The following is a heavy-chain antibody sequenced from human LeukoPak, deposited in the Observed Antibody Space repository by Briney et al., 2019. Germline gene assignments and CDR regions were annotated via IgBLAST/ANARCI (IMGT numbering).Heavy chain of an antibody. CDR1: GGSISTYY. CDR2: IYYNGNS. D-gene: IGHD2/OR15-2a*01. V-gene: IGHV4-59*01. CDR3: ARVLSPGYINAFDI. J-gene: IGHJ3*02. Sequence: SETLSLTCTVSGGSISTYYWSWIRQPPGKGLEWIGYIYYNGNSNYNPSLKSRVTISVDTSKNQFSLKLNSVTAADTAVYYCARVLSPGYINAFDIWGQGTMVTVSS.